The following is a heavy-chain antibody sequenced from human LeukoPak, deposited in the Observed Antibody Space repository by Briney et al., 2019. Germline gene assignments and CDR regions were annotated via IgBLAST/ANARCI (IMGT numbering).Heavy chain of an antibody. V-gene: IGHV3-64*01. CDR1: GFTFSSYA. Sequence: GGSLRLSCAASGFTFSSYAMHWVRQAPGKGLEYVSAISSNGGNTYYANSVKGRFTISRDNSENTLYLQMGSLRAEDMAVYYCARGYCSSTSCPPDFQHWGQGTLVTVSS. CDR2: ISSNGGNT. CDR3: ARGYCSSTSCPPDFQH. J-gene: IGHJ1*01. D-gene: IGHD2-2*01.